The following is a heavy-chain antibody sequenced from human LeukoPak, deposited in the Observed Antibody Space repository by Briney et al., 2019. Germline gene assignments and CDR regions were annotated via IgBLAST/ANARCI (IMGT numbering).Heavy chain of an antibody. CDR1: GFTFRSHA. CDR2: IYENGGTT. J-gene: IGHJ4*02. CDR3: TREMVMIDY. Sequence: GGSLRLSCVGSGFTFRSHAMSWVRQAPEKGLEFVSGIYENGGTTYYADSVKGRFTISRDNAKSSLYLQMNSLRAEDTAVYYCTREMVMIDYWGQGNLVTVSS. V-gene: IGHV3-23*01. D-gene: IGHD4-23*01.